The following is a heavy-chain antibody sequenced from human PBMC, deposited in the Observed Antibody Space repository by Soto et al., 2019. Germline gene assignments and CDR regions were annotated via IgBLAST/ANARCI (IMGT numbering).Heavy chain of an antibody. CDR3: EKTMDMVRGVKGWFDP. V-gene: IGHV4-34*01. CDR2: INHSGST. CDR1: GGSFSGYY. J-gene: IGHJ5*02. D-gene: IGHD3-10*01. Sequence: PSETLSLTCAVYGGSFSGYYWSWIRQPPGKGLEWIGEINHSGSTNYNPSLKSRVTISVDTSKNQFSLKLSSVTAADTAVYYCEKTMDMVRGVKGWFDPWGQGTLVTVSS.